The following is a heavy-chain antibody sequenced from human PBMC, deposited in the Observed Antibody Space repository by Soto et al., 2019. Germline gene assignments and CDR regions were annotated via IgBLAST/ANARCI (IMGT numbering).Heavy chain of an antibody. CDR2: IWYDGSNK. J-gene: IGHJ4*02. Sequence: QVQPVESGGGVVQPGRSLRLSCAASGFTFSSYGMHWVRQAPGKGLEWVAVIWYDGSNKYYADSVKGRFTISRDNSKNTLYLQMNSLRAEDTAVYYCAKYGGYSSFDYWGQGTLVTVSS. V-gene: IGHV3-33*06. CDR3: AKYGGYSSFDY. CDR1: GFTFSSYG. D-gene: IGHD5-12*01.